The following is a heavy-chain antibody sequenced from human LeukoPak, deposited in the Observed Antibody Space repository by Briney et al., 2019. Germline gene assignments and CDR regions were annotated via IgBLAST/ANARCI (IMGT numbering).Heavy chain of an antibody. CDR3: ARAPPEDIVVVVADPEIDAFDI. CDR1: GYTFTGYY. J-gene: IGHJ3*02. D-gene: IGHD2-15*01. V-gene: IGHV1-2*04. CDR2: INPNSGGT. Sequence: ASVKVSCKASGYTFTGYYMHWVRQAPGQGLEWMGWINPNSGGTNYAQKFQGWVTMTRDTSISTAYMELSRLRSDDTAVYYCARAPPEDIVVVVADPEIDAFDIWGQGTMVTVSS.